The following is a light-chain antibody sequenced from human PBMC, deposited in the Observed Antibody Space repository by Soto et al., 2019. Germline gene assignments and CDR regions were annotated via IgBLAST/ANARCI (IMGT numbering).Light chain of an antibody. CDR2: WAS. V-gene: IGKV4-1*01. J-gene: IGKJ5*01. CDR3: QQYYILPPT. CDR1: QSVLYSSNNKKY. Sequence: DIVRTQSPDSLAVSLGERATINCKSSQSVLYSSNNKKYLAWYQQKPGQPPKLLIYWASTRESGVPDRFSGGGSATDFTLTISSLQAEDVAVYYCQQYYILPPTFGQGTRLEIK.